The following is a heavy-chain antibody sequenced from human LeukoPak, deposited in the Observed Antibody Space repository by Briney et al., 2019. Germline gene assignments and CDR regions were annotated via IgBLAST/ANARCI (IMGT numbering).Heavy chain of an antibody. Sequence: GGSLRLSCAASGFTFSSYGMHWVRQAPGKGLEWVAFIRYDGSNKYYADSVKGRFTISRDNSTNTVYLQMNSLRAEDTAVYYYAKEPYGDYRNAFDTWGQGTMVTVSS. CDR3: AKEPYGDYRNAFDT. D-gene: IGHD4-17*01. CDR1: GFTFSSYG. CDR2: IRYDGSNK. V-gene: IGHV3-30*02. J-gene: IGHJ3*02.